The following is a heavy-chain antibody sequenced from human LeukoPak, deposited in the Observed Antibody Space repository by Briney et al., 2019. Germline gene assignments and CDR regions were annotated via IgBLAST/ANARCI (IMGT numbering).Heavy chain of an antibody. D-gene: IGHD1-26*01. J-gene: IGHJ4*02. CDR1: GLTLSFYG. Sequence: GGSLRHSCAASGLTLSFYGMHWVRQAPGKGLEWVAFIQYDGSNKYYADSVKGRFTISRDNSKNTLFLQMNSLRAEDTAIYYCAKNLQTFSGSYWLFDYWGQGTLVTVSS. CDR2: IQYDGSNK. V-gene: IGHV3-30*02. CDR3: AKNLQTFSGSYWLFDY.